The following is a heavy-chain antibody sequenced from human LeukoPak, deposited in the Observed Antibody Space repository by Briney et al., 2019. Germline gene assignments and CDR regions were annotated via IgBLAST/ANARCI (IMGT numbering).Heavy chain of an antibody. CDR2: IYYSGST. Sequence: SETLSLTCTVSGGSISSYYWSWIRQPPGKGLEWIGYIYYSGSTNYNPSLKSRVTISVDTSKNQFSLKLSSVTAADTAVYYCARAGRNRIAVAGTPGPFDYWGQGTLVTVSS. D-gene: IGHD6-19*01. CDR3: ARAGRNRIAVAGTPGPFDY. CDR1: GGSISSYY. V-gene: IGHV4-59*01. J-gene: IGHJ4*02.